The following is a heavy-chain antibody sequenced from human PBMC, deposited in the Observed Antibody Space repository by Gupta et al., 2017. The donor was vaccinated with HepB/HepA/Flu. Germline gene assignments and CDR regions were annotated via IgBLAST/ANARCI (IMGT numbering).Heavy chain of an antibody. CDR1: GDTFSSYT. CDR2: IIPMFERT. V-gene: IGHV1-69*01. Sequence: QVQLVQSGAEVQKPGSSVKVSCKASGDTFSSYTINWVRQAPGQGLEWMGGIIPMFERTNYAQKFQGRLTITADESTTTAYMELSSLRSEDTALYYCARDLTGDAFDIWGQGTMVTVS. CDR3: ARDLTGDAFDI. D-gene: IGHD1-20*01. J-gene: IGHJ3*02.